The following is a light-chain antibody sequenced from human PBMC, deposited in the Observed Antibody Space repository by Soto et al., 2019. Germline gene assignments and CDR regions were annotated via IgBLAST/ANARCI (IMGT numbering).Light chain of an antibody. Sequence: DIQMTPSPSTLSASVVDRVTITCRASQSISSWLAWYQQKPGKAPKLLIYDASSLESGVPSRFSGSGSGTEFTLTISSLQPDDFATYYCQHYNSYLFGQGTKVDIK. CDR2: DAS. CDR3: QHYNSYL. J-gene: IGKJ1*01. V-gene: IGKV1-5*01. CDR1: QSISSW.